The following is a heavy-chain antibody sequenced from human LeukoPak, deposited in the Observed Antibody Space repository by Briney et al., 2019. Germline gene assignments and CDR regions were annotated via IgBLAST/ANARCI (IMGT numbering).Heavy chain of an antibody. Sequence: ASVKVSCKASGGTFSSYAISWVRQAPGQGLEWMGRIIPILGIANYAQKFQGRVTITADKSTSTAYMELSSLRSEDTAVYYCARGSYYGSGSATDAFDIWGQGTKVTVS. CDR3: ARGSYYGSGSATDAFDI. CDR1: GGTFSSYA. J-gene: IGHJ3*02. D-gene: IGHD3-10*01. V-gene: IGHV1-69*04. CDR2: IIPILGIA.